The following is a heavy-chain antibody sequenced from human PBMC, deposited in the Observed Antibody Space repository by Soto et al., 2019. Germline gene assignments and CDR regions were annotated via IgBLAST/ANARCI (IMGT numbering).Heavy chain of an antibody. CDR2: IIPIFGTA. CDR1: GGTFSSYA. V-gene: IGHV1-69*13. J-gene: IGHJ6*02. D-gene: IGHD6-19*01. Sequence: VASVKVSCKASGGTFSSYAISWVRQAPGQGLEWMGGIIPIFGTANYAQKFQGRVTITADESTSTAYMELSSLRSEDTAVYYCAREAVAKPPEGYYYYGMDVWGQGTTVTVSS. CDR3: AREAVAKPPEGYYYYGMDV.